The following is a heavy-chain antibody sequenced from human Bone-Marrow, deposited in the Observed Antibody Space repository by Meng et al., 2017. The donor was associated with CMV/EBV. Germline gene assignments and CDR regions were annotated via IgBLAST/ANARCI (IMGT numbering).Heavy chain of an antibody. V-gene: IGHV4-59*01. D-gene: IGHD3-9*01. Sequence: SETLSLTCTVSGGSISGYYWSWIRQPPGKGLEWIGYIYYTGSTNYNPSLKSRVTISVDTSKNQFSLKLSSVTAADTAVYYCARVPRGIRYFDWLLFAYWGQGTLVTVDS. CDR3: ARVPRGIRYFDWLLFAY. CDR2: IYYTGST. CDR1: GGSISGYY. J-gene: IGHJ4*02.